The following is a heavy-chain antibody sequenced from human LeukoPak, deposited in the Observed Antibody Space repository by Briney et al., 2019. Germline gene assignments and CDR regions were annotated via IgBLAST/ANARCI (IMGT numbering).Heavy chain of an antibody. CDR1: GGSISSGDYY. CDR3: AREAAPPNPDIVVVPAVVVGGFDI. CDR2: IYYSGST. Sequence: KPSETLSLTCTVSGGSISSGDYYWSWIRQPPGKGLEWIGYIYYSGSTYYNPSLKSRVTISVDTSKNQFSLKLSSVTAADTAVYYCAREAAPPNPDIVVVPAVVVGGFDIWGQGTMVTVSS. V-gene: IGHV4-30-4*08. D-gene: IGHD2-2*01. J-gene: IGHJ3*02.